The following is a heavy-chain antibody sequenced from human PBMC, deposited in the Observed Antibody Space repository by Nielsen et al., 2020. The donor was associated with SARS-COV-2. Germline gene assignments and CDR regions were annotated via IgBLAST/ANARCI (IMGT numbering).Heavy chain of an antibody. D-gene: IGHD3-3*01. CDR2: INAGNGNT. Sequence: WVRQASGQRLEWMGWINAGNGNTKYSQKFQGRVTITRDTSASTAYMELSSLRSEDTAVYYCARATSITIFGVVIIPPDYWGQGTLVTVSS. J-gene: IGHJ4*02. V-gene: IGHV1-3*01. CDR3: ARATSITIFGVVIIPPDY.